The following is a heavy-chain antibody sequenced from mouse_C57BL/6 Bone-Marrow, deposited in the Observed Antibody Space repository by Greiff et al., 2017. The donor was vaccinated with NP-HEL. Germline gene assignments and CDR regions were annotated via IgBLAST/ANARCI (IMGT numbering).Heavy chain of an antibody. CDR1: GFTFSDAW. Sequence: EVKVEESGGGLVQPGGSMKLSCAASGFTFSDAWMDWVRQSPEKGLEWVAEIRNKANTHATYYAESVKGRFTISRDDSKSSVYLQMNSLRAEDTGIYYCTRPLYYFDVWGTGTTVTVSS. CDR2: IRNKANTHAT. V-gene: IGHV6-6*01. CDR3: TRPLYYFDV. D-gene: IGHD2-12*01. J-gene: IGHJ1*03.